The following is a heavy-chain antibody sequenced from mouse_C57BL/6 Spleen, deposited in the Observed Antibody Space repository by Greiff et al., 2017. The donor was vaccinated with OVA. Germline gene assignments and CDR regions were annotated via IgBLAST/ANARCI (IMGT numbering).Heavy chain of an antibody. CDR2: INPYNGGT. D-gene: IGHD1-1*01. CDR3: ARDYGSEDY. CDR1: GYTFTDYY. Sequence: VHVKQSGPVLVKPGASVKMSCKASGYTFTDYYMNWVKQSHGKSLEWIGVINPYNGGTSYNQKFKGKATLTVDKSSSTAYMELNSLTSEDSAVYYCARDYGSEDYWGQGTTLTVSS. V-gene: IGHV1-19*01. J-gene: IGHJ2*01.